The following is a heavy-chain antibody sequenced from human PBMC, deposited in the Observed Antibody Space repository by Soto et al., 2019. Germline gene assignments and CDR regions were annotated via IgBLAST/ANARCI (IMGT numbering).Heavy chain of an antibody. CDR2: INSDGSST. CDR1: GFTFSSYW. Sequence: EVQLVESGGGLVQPGGSLRLSCAASGFTFSSYWMHWVRQAPGKGLVWVSRINSDGSSTSYADSVQGRFTISRDNAKNTLYLQMNSPTAEDTAVYYCARDHVVSRNWFDPWGQGTLVTVSS. V-gene: IGHV3-74*01. D-gene: IGHD2-21*01. J-gene: IGHJ5*02. CDR3: ARDHVVSRNWFDP.